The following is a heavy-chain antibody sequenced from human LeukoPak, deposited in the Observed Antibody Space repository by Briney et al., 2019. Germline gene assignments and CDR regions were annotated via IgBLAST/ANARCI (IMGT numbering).Heavy chain of an antibody. V-gene: IGHV4-59*01. J-gene: IGHJ4*02. CDR3: VRSTSWETATGYFDY. CDR2: LYYSGST. Sequence: SETLSLTCTVSGASISTSYWSWIRQPPGKGLEWIGYLYYSGSTTYSPSLKTRVTISEDTSNNQFSLKMTSVTAADTAVYYCVRSTSWETATGYFDYWGQGALVTVSS. D-gene: IGHD5-24*01. CDR1: GASISTSY.